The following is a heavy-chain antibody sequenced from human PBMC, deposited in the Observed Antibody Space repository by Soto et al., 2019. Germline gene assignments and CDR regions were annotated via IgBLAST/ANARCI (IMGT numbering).Heavy chain of an antibody. CDR1: GASISSGGYY. J-gene: IGHJ6*02. D-gene: IGHD2-15*01. CDR3: ARGVVVVAATYYYYYGMDV. V-gene: IGHV4-31*03. Sequence: SETLSLTCTVSGASISSGGYYWSWIRQHPGKGLEWIGYIYYSGSTYYNPSLKSRVTISVDTSKNQFSLKLSSVTAAATAVYYCARGVVVVAATYYYYYGMDVWGQGTTVTVSS. CDR2: IYYSGST.